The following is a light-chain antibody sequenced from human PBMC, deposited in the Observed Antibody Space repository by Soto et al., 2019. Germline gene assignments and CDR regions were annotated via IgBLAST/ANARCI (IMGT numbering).Light chain of an antibody. CDR1: SSDVGGYNS. CDR2: EVT. CDR3: SSYAGSNNLV. Sequence: QSALTQPPSASGSPGQSVTISCTGTSSDVGGYNSVSWYQQYPGKAPKLMIYEVTQRPSGVPDRFSGSKSGNTASLTVSGLQAEDEADYYCSSYAGSNNLVFGGGTKVTVL. J-gene: IGLJ2*01. V-gene: IGLV2-8*01.